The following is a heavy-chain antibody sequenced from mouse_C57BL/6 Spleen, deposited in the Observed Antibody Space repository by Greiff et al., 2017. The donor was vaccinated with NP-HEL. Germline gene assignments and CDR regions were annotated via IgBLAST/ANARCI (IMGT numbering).Heavy chain of an antibody. CDR1: GYTFTDYY. V-gene: IGHV1-26*01. J-gene: IGHJ4*01. Sequence: EVKLVESGPELVKPGASVKISCKASGYTFTDYYMNWVKQSHGKSLEWIGDINPNNGGTSYNQKFKGKATLTVDTSSSTAYMELRSLTSEDSAVYYCASDYGAMDYWGQGTSVTVSS. D-gene: IGHD1-1*01. CDR3: ASDYGAMDY. CDR2: INPNNGGT.